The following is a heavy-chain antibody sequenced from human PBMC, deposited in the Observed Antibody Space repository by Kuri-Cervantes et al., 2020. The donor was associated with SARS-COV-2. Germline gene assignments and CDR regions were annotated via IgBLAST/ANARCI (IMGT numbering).Heavy chain of an antibody. V-gene: IGHV4-39*01. J-gene: IGHJ5*02. Sequence: SCTVSGGSIGRRNYYWGWIRQPPGKGLEWIGNIYYSGNTYYNPSLRSRVTISEDTSKNQFSLKLSSVTAADTAVYYCATGYSSRGGFDPWGQGTLVTVSS. CDR1: GGSIGRRNYY. CDR3: ATGYSSRGGFDP. CDR2: IYYSGNT. D-gene: IGHD6-13*01.